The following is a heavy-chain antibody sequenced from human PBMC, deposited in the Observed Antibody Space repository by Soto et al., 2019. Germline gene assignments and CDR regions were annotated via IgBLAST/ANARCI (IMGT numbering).Heavy chain of an antibody. V-gene: IGHV3-9*01. CDR2: ISWNSGSI. CDR3: AKDGMRTMVRGVIAH. Sequence: EVQLVESGGGLVQPGRSLRLSCAASGFTFDDYAMHWVRQAPGKGLEWASGISWNSGSIGYADSVKGRFTISRDNAKNSLYLQMNSLRAEDTALYYCAKDGMRTMVRGVIAHWGQGTLVTVSS. CDR1: GFTFDDYA. D-gene: IGHD3-10*01. J-gene: IGHJ4*02.